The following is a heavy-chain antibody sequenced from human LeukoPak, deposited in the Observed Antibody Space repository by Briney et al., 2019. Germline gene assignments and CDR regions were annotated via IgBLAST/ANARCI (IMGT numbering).Heavy chain of an antibody. CDR1: GFTFSSYA. CDR3: ARESDGYNSQDY. Sequence: SGGSLRLSCAASGFTFSSYAMHWVRQAPGKGLEWVAVISYDGSNKYYADSVKGRFTISRDNSKNTLYLQMNSLRAEDTAVYYCARESDGYNSQDYWGQGTLVTVSS. V-gene: IGHV3-30*01. J-gene: IGHJ4*02. D-gene: IGHD5-24*01. CDR2: ISYDGSNK.